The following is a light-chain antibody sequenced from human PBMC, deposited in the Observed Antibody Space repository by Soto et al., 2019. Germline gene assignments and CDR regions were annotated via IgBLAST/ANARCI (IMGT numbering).Light chain of an antibody. CDR2: GAS. CDR3: QQYGRSSIT. Sequence: EIVLTQSPGTLSLSPGESATLSCRASQSVPSGQLAWYQQKPGEAPRLLIYGASSRAPGIPDRFSGSGPEIDFSLTIRGLEPEDFAVYYCQQYGRSSITFGQGTRLEIK. J-gene: IGKJ5*01. V-gene: IGKV3-20*01. CDR1: QSVPSGQ.